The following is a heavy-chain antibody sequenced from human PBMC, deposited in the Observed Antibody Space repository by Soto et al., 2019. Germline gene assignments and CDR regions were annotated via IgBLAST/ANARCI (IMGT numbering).Heavy chain of an antibody. J-gene: IGHJ5*02. CDR2: IIPVIGVG. CDR3: AIGRTGSNGYYWA. CDR1: GNTLNTDT. Sequence: QVQLVQSGAEVKKPGSSVKVSCKPSGNTLNTDTITWLRQAPGQGLEWMGRIIPVIGVGTYAQKFQDRVTIPADKSTTTVYMEVTSLPSEDTATYYCAIGRTGSNGYYWAWGQGTQVTVS. D-gene: IGHD3-22*01. V-gene: IGHV1-69*02.